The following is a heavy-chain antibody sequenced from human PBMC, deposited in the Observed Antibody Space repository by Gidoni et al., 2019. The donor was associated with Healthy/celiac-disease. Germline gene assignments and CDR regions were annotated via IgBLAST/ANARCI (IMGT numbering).Heavy chain of an antibody. CDR2: ISSSSSTI. CDR1: GFPFSSYS. Sequence: EVQLVESGGGLVQPGGSLRLSCDSSGFPFSSYSMNWVRQARGKGLEWVSYISSSSSTIYYADSVKGRFTISRDNAKNSLYLQMNSLRAEDTAVYYCARNNGWFGDYFDYWGQGTLVTVSS. J-gene: IGHJ4*02. CDR3: ARNNGWFGDYFDY. D-gene: IGHD3-10*01. V-gene: IGHV3-48*01.